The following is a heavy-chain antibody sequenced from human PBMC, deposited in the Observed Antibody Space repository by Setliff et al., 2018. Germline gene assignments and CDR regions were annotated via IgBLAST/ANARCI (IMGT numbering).Heavy chain of an antibody. V-gene: IGHV3-23*01. D-gene: IGHD3-22*01. J-gene: IGHJ4*02. CDR1: GFTFRKHA. CDR3: ARADSDSYYPYYFDF. CDR2: VSGSGITR. Sequence: GGSLRLSCTASGFTFRKHALAWVRQAPGKGLQWVSSVSGSGITRDYTDSVKGRFTVSRDSSQNKIHLQMDSLRAEDTGKYFCARADSDSYYPYYFDFWGQGVLVTVSS.